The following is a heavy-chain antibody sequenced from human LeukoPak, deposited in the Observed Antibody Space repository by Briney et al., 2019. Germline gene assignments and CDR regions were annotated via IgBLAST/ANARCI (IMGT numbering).Heavy chain of an antibody. D-gene: IGHD2-8*01. V-gene: IGHV3-23*01. CDR3: AKGPAATKYNWFDP. CDR1: GFTFSSYA. J-gene: IGHJ5*02. Sequence: TGGSLRLSCAASGFTFSSYAMSWVRQAPGKGLEWVSAISGSGGSTYYADSVKGRFTISRDNSKNTLYLQMNSLRAEDTAVYYCAKGPAATKYNWFDPWGQGTLVTVSS. CDR2: ISGSGGST.